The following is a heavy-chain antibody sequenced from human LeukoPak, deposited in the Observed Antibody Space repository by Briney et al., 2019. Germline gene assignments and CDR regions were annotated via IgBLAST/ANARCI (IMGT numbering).Heavy chain of an antibody. D-gene: IGHD1-26*01. J-gene: IGHJ4*02. V-gene: IGHV3-7*01. CDR3: ARREYSGSYSAY. CDR2: INQDGSAK. CDR1: GFMFTSYW. Sequence: GGSLRLSCAASGFMFTSYWMSWVRQAPGKGLEWVANINQDGSAKYYVDSVKGRFTISRDNSKNTLYLQMNSLRAEDTAVYYCARREYSGSYSAYWGQGTLVTVSS.